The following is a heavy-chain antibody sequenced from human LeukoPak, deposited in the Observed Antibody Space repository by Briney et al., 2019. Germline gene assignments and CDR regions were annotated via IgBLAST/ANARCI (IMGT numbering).Heavy chain of an antibody. D-gene: IGHD6-6*01. CDR3: VTNRGYSTSSFYS. CDR2: IYYSGGT. Sequence: PSETLSLTCTVSGGPISSGGYYWSWTRQHPGKGLEWIGYIYYSGGTYYNPSLKSRVTISVDTSKNQFSLKLSSVTAADTAVYYCVTNRGYSTSSFYSWGQGTLVTVSS. V-gene: IGHV4-31*03. CDR1: GGPISSGGYY. J-gene: IGHJ4*02.